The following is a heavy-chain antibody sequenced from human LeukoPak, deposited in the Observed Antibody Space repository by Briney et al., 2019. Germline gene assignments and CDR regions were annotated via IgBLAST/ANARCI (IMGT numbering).Heavy chain of an antibody. J-gene: IGHJ6*02. V-gene: IGHV3-66*01. D-gene: IGHD6-13*01. CDR1: GFTVNANY. CDR3: ARDPSSSWPPYYYYYYGMDV. Sequence: GGSLRLSCAASGFTVNANYMSWVRQAPGKGLEWVSVIYSGGSTYYADSVKGRFTISRDNSKNTLSLQMNSLRAEDTAVYYCARDPSSSWPPYYYYYYGMDVWGQGTTVTVSS. CDR2: IYSGGST.